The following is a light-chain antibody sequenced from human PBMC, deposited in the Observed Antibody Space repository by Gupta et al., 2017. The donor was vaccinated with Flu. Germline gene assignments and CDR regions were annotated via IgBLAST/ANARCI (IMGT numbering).Light chain of an antibody. CDR2: SSN. J-gene: IGLJ2*01. CDR1: SSNIGSNS. V-gene: IGLV1-44*01. Sequence: QSVSSQPPSASGTPGQRLTISCSGSSSNIGSNSVNWYQQVSGTAPKLLIYSSNQRPSGVPGRFSGSKSGSSASLAISGLQSEDEADYYCAVWDDGLDGVVFGGGTKVAVL. CDR3: AVWDDGLDGVV.